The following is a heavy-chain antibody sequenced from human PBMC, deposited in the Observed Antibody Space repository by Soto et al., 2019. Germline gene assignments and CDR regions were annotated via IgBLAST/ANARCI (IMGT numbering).Heavy chain of an antibody. CDR1: GGTFSSYT. Sequence: GASVKISCKTAGGTFSSYTISWVRQAPGQGLGWMGRIIPILGIANYAQKFQGRVTITADKSTSTAYMELSSLRSEDTAVYYCARDGDSSGWYAKTDDAFDIWGQGTMVTVSS. V-gene: IGHV1-69*04. D-gene: IGHD6-19*01. CDR2: IIPILGIA. J-gene: IGHJ3*02. CDR3: ARDGDSSGWYAKTDDAFDI.